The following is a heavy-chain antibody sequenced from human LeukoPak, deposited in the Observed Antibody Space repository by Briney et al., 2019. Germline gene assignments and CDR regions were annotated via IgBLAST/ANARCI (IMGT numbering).Heavy chain of an antibody. CDR1: GGTFSSYA. V-gene: IGHV1-69*06. J-gene: IGHJ3*02. Sequence: SVKVSCKASGGTFSSYAISWVRQAPGQGLEWMGGIIPIFGTANYAQKFQGRVTITADKSTSTAYMELSSLRSEDTAVYYCARVTLSEIVVFDIWGQGTMVTVSS. CDR3: ARVTLSEIVVFDI. CDR2: IIPIFGTA. D-gene: IGHD2-15*01.